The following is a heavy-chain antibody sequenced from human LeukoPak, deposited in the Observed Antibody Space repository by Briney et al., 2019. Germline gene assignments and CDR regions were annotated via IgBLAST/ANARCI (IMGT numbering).Heavy chain of an antibody. V-gene: IGHV4-34*01. Sequence: PSETLSLTCAVYGGSFSGYYWSWIRQPPGKGLEGIGEINHSGSTNYNPSLNSRVTISVDTAKTQFSLKLSSVTAADTAVYYCARDVTTPSPVDYWGQGTLVTVSS. J-gene: IGHJ4*02. CDR1: GGSFSGYY. CDR3: ARDVTTPSPVDY. CDR2: INHSGST. D-gene: IGHD4-11*01.